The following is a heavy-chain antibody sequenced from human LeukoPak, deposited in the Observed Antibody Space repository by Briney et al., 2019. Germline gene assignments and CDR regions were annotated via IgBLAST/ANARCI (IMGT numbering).Heavy chain of an antibody. Sequence: ASVKVSCKASGYTFTNYGVSWVRQAPGQGLEWMGWISAYNGNTNYAQKLQGRVTMTTDTSTSTAYMELRSLRSDDTAVYYCARSLRYFDWLLPRDAFDIWGQGTMVTVSS. CDR2: ISAYNGNT. CDR1: GYTFTNYG. CDR3: ARSLRYFDWLLPRDAFDI. V-gene: IGHV1-18*01. D-gene: IGHD3-9*01. J-gene: IGHJ3*02.